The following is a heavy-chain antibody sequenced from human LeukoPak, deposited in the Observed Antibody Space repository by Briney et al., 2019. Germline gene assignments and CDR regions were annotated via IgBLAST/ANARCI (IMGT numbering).Heavy chain of an antibody. V-gene: IGHV4-39*07. J-gene: IGHJ4*02. CDR2: IYYNGHT. Sequence: SETLSLTCSVSGGSISSGSYYWAWIRQSPEKGLEWIGTIYYNGHTYYNPSLKSRVTISVDTSKNQFSLKLSSVTAADTAVYYCARRLPLITMVRGVIIKYFDYWGQGTLVTVSS. CDR1: GGSISSGSYY. CDR3: ARRLPLITMVRGVIIKYFDY. D-gene: IGHD3-10*01.